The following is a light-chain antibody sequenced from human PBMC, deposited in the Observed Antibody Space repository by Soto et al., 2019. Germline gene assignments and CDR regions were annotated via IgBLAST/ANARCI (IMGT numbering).Light chain of an antibody. CDR2: EVS. CDR3: SSYTSSSSYV. V-gene: IGLV2-14*01. J-gene: IGLJ1*01. CDR1: SSDVGGYNY. Sequence: QSALTQPASVSGSPGQSITISCTGTSSDVGGYNYVSWYQQNPGKAPKLMIYEVSNRPSGVSNRFSGSKSGNTASLTISGLQDEDEADYYCSSYTSSSSYVFGTGTKLTVL.